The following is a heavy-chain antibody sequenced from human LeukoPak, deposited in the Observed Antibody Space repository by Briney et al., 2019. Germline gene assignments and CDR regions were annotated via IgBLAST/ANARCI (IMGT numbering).Heavy chain of an antibody. CDR1: GYSFTTYW. CDR2: IYPGDSDT. J-gene: IGHJ4*02. V-gene: IGHV5-51*01. CDR3: ARSPPYCGGDCYAPGFDY. D-gene: IGHD2-21*02. Sequence: GESLQISCKGSGYSFTTYWIGWVRQLPGKGLEWMGIIYPGDSDTRYSPSFQGQVTISADKSISTAYLQWSSLKASDTAMYYCARSPPYCGGDCYAPGFDYWAREPWSPSPQ.